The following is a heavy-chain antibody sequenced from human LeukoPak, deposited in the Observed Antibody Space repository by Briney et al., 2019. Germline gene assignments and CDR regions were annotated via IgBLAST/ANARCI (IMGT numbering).Heavy chain of an antibody. CDR3: AREVSGTIDY. D-gene: IGHD2-2*01. J-gene: IGHJ4*02. V-gene: IGHV1-8*01. Sequence: ASVKVSCKASGYTFTSYDINWVRQATGQGLEWMGWMNSNSGNTGYAQKFQGRVTMTTDTSTSTAYMELRSLRSDDTAVYYCAREVSGTIDYWGQGTLATVSS. CDR2: MNSNSGNT. CDR1: GYTFTSYD.